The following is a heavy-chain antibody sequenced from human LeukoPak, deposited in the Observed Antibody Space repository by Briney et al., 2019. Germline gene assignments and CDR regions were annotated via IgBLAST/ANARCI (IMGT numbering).Heavy chain of an antibody. J-gene: IGHJ5*02. V-gene: IGHV1-2*02. CDR1: GYTFTGYY. CDR3: ARFYDSSGYYYVPLFDP. Sequence: GASVKASCTASGYTFTGYYMHWVRQAPGQGLEWMGWINPNSGGTNYAQKFQGRVTMTRDTSISTAYMELSRLRSDDTAVYYCARFYDSSGYYYVPLFDPWGQGTLVTVSS. CDR2: INPNSGGT. D-gene: IGHD3-22*01.